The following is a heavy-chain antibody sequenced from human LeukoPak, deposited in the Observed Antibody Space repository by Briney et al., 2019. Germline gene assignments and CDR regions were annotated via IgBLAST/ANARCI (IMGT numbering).Heavy chain of an antibody. V-gene: IGHV3-23*01. CDR3: AKDYYYGSGSYYTFLGDY. CDR1: GFTFSSYA. J-gene: IGHJ4*02. CDR2: ISGSGGST. D-gene: IGHD3-10*01. Sequence: PGGSLRLSCAASGFTFSSYAMSWVRQAPGKGLEWVSAISGSGGSTYYADSVKGRITISRDNSKNTLYLQMNSLRAEDTAVYYCAKDYYYGSGSYYTFLGDYWGQGTLVTVSS.